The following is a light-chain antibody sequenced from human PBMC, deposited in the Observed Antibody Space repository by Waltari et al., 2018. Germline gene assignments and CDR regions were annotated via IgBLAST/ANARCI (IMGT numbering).Light chain of an antibody. CDR3: QSYDSSLSAVV. J-gene: IGLJ2*01. V-gene: IGLV1-40*01. Sequence: QSVLAQPPSVSGAPGQRVTISCTGSSSNIGSPYDVHWYQQLPGTAPQLLIYGNTHRPSGVPYRFSGSKSGTSASLAITGLQAEDEAEYYCQSYDSSLSAVVFGGGTKLTVL. CDR2: GNT. CDR1: SSNIGSPYD.